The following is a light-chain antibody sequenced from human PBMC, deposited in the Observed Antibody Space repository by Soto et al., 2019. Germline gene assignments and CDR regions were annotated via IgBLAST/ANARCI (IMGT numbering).Light chain of an antibody. J-gene: IGKJ2*01. CDR1: QSVKSNY. CDR2: GVF. CDR3: HHYDGCHQT. Sequence: ETVLTQSPGTVSLSPGERATLSCRTSQSVKSNYLAWYQQKPGQAPMLLSYGVFNRATGIPDRFSGSGSGTDFTLTISGLEPEDSAVYYCHHYDGCHQTFGQGTKLEIK. V-gene: IGKV3-20*01.